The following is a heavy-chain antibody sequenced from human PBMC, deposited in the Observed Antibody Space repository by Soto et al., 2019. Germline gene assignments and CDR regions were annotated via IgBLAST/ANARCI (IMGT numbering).Heavy chain of an antibody. CDR1: GGSISSYY. Sequence: SETLSLTCTVSGGSISSYYWSWIRQPPGKGLEWIGYIYYSGSTNYNPSLKSRVTISVDTSKNQFSLKLSSVTAADTAAYFWARVERGGYRRAFDIWGQGTKVTVSS. V-gene: IGHV4-59*01. D-gene: IGHD5-12*01. CDR3: ARVERGGYRRAFDI. J-gene: IGHJ3*02. CDR2: IYYSGST.